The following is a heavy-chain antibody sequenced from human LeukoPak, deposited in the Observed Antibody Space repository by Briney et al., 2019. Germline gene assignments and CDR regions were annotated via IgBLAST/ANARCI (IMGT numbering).Heavy chain of an antibody. D-gene: IGHD5-18*01. Sequence: GGSLRLSCAASGLTFSSYGMHWVRQAPGKGLEWVAVISYDGSNKYYADSVKGRFTISRDNSKNTLYLQMNSLRAEDTAVYYCARGRGYSTSSPSDYWGQGTLVTVSS. J-gene: IGHJ4*02. V-gene: IGHV3-30*03. CDR1: GLTFSSYG. CDR2: ISYDGSNK. CDR3: ARGRGYSTSSPSDY.